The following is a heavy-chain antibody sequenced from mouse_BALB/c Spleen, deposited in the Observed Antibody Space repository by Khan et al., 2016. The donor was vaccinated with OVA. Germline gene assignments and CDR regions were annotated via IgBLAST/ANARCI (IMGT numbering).Heavy chain of an antibody. CDR2: IWSAGST. D-gene: IGHD2-4*01. CDR3: ARRGYDYGRGALFAY. J-gene: IGHJ3*01. Sequence: VQLQESGPGLVQPSQSLSITCTVSGFSLSNYSVHWVRQSPEKGLEWLGVIWSAGSTDYNAAFISRLTISKDNSRSQVFFKMNSLQPNDTAIYXCARRGYDYGRGALFAYWGQGTLVTVSA. CDR1: GFSLSNYS. V-gene: IGHV2-2*02.